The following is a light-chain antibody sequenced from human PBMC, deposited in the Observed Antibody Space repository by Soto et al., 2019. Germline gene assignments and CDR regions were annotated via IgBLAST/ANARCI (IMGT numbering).Light chain of an antibody. CDR2: EVS. CDR3: SSYAGSSSYV. Sequence: QSALTQPASVSGSPGQSITISCTGTSSDVGSYNLVSWYQQLPGKAPKLMIYEVSKRPSGVSNRFSGSKSGNTASLTISGLQAEDEADYYCSSYAGSSSYVFGTGTKVTVL. CDR1: SSDVGSYNL. J-gene: IGLJ1*01. V-gene: IGLV2-23*02.